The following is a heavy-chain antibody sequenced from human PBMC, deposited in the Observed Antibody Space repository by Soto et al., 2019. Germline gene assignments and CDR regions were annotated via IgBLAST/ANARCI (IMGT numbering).Heavy chain of an antibody. V-gene: IGHV4-34*11. CDR2: IYNRGRG. Sequence: PSETLSLTCDVSGHSISDYYWTWIRQSPGKGLEWLGYIYNRGRGKTNPSLQSRTTISMDTSKNQLSLNLRSVTAADTAVYYCARARVDILREVFKYNMDVWGPGATVTVSS. CDR3: ARARVDILREVFKYNMDV. D-gene: IGHD3-10*01. J-gene: IGHJ6*03. CDR1: GHSISDYY.